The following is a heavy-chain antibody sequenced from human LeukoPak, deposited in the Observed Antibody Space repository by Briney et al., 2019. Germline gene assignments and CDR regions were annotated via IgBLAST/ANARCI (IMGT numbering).Heavy chain of an antibody. CDR1: GFTFSSYS. D-gene: IGHD2-8*01. Sequence: GGSLRLSCAASGFTFSSYSMNWVRRAPGKGLEWVSSISSSSSYIYYADSVKGRFTISRDNAKNSLYLQMNSLRAEDTAVYYCARDSHLGRYCTNGVCAKGFYSYWGQGTLVTVSS. CDR3: ARDSHLGRYCTNGVCAKGFYSY. V-gene: IGHV3-21*01. CDR2: ISSSSSYI. J-gene: IGHJ4*02.